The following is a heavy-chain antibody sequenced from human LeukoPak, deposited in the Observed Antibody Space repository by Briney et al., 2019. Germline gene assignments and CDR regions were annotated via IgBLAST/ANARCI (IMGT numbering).Heavy chain of an antibody. Sequence: PSETLSLTCAVSGYSISSGYYWGWIRQPPGKGLEWIGSIYHSGSTYYNPSLKSRVTISVDTFKNQFSLKLSSVTAADTAVYYCARAFGVVIKNWFDPWGQGTLVTVSS. CDR3: ARAFGVVIKNWFDP. CDR1: GYSISSGYY. V-gene: IGHV4-38-2*01. D-gene: IGHD3-3*01. CDR2: IYHSGST. J-gene: IGHJ5*02.